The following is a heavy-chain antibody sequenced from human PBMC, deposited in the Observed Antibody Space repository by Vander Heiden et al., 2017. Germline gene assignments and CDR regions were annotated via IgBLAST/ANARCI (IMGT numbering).Heavy chain of an antibody. V-gene: IGHV1-2*04. CDR1: GYTFTGCS. CDR2: INPNSGGT. CDR3: ARERIAAAGLDAFDI. Sequence: QVLLVQSGHEVKKPGASVKVPCMASGYTFTGCSMHWFRLDPGQGLEWMGWINPNSGGTNYAQKYQGWVTMTRDTSISTAYMELSRLRSDDTAVYYCARERIAAAGLDAFDIWGQGTMVTVAS. D-gene: IGHD6-13*01. J-gene: IGHJ3*02.